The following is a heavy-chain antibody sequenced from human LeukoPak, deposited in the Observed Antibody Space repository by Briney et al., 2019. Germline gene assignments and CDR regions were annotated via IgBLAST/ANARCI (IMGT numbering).Heavy chain of an antibody. CDR1: GVTFSSYA. J-gene: IGHJ4*02. Sequence: PGGSLRLSCAASGVTFSSYAMSWVRQAPGKGLEWVAFIRYDGSNKYYADSVKGRFTISRDNSKNTLYLQMNSLRAEDTAVYYCAKGEDCSSTSCYRIPFDYWGQGTLVTVSS. V-gene: IGHV3-30*02. CDR2: IRYDGSNK. CDR3: AKGEDCSSTSCYRIPFDY. D-gene: IGHD2-2*01.